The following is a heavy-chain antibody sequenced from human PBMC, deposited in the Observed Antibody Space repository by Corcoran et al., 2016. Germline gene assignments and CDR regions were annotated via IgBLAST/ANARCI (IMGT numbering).Heavy chain of an antibody. CDR3: ASEPGSAVSGVDFYYYGMDV. CDR2: INHSGST. V-gene: IGHV4-34*01. J-gene: IGHJ6*02. D-gene: IGHD6-19*01. CDR1: GGSFSGYY. Sequence: QVQLQQWGAGLLKPSETLSLTCAVYGGSFSGYYWSWIRQPPGKGLEWIGEINHSGSTNYNPSLKSRVTISVDTSKNQFSLKMSSMTAAATAVYYCASEPGSAVSGVDFYYYGMDVWGQATTVTVSS.